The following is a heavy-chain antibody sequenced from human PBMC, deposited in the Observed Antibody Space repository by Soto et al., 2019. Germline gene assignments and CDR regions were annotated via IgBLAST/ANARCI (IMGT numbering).Heavy chain of an antibody. CDR3: ARDGDIVVVEMDV. Sequence: ASVKVSFKASGYTFTSYAMHWVRQAPGQRLEWMGWINAGNGNTKYSQKFQGRVTITRDTSASTAYMELRSLRSDDTAVYYCARDGDIVVVEMDVWGKGTTVTVSS. J-gene: IGHJ6*04. D-gene: IGHD2-15*01. V-gene: IGHV1-3*01. CDR1: GYTFTSYA. CDR2: INAGNGNT.